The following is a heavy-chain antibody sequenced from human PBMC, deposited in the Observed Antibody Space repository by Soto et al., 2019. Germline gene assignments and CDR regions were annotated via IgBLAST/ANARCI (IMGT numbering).Heavy chain of an antibody. J-gene: IGHJ5*02. V-gene: IGHV4-34*01. Sequence: PSETLSLTCAVYGGSFSGYYWSWIRQPPGKGLEWIGEINHSGSTNYNPSLKSRVTISVDTSKNQFSLKLSSVTAADTAVYYCARGRRYYDFWSGYYNFDPWGQATLVTVSS. CDR2: INHSGST. D-gene: IGHD3-3*01. CDR3: ARGRRYYDFWSGYYNFDP. CDR1: GGSFSGYY.